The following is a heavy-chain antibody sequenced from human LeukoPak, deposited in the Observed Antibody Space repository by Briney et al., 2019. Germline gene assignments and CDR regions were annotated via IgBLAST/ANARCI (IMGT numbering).Heavy chain of an antibody. J-gene: IGHJ1*01. V-gene: IGHV4-30-2*01. CDR3: ARGQKEYSSSPDAEYFQH. Sequence: NPSETLSLTCTVSGGSISSGGYYWSWIRQPPGKGLEWIGYIYHSGSTYYNPSLKSRVTISVDRSKNQFSLKLSSVTAADTAVYYRARGQKEYSSSPDAEYFQHWGQGTLVTVSS. D-gene: IGHD6-6*01. CDR1: GGSISSGGYY. CDR2: IYHSGST.